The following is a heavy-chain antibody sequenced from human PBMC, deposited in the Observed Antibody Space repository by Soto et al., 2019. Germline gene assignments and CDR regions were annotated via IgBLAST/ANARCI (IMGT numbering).Heavy chain of an antibody. V-gene: IGHV4-31*03. J-gene: IGHJ5*02. Sequence: PSESPSVTCTVAGGSISSGGYYWSWIRQHPGKGLEWIGYIYYSGSTYYNPSLKSRVTISVDTSKNQFSLKLSSVTAADTAVYYCARVLRAGWFDPWGQGTLVTVSS. CDR3: ARVLRAGWFDP. CDR1: GGSISSGGYY. CDR2: IYYSGST. D-gene: IGHD2-15*01.